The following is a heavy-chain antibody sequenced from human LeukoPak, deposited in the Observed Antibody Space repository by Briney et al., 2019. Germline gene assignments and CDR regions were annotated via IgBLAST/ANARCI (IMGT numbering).Heavy chain of an antibody. J-gene: IGHJ4*02. D-gene: IGHD1-26*01. V-gene: IGHV1-8*01. CDR3: ARDGSYYEGFDY. Sequence: WASVKVSCKASGYTFTSYDINWVRQATGQGLEWMGWMNPNSGNTGYAQKFQGRVTMTRNTSMSTAYMELSSLRSEDTAVYYCARDGSYYEGFDYWGQGTLVTVSS. CDR2: MNPNSGNT. CDR1: GYTFTSYD.